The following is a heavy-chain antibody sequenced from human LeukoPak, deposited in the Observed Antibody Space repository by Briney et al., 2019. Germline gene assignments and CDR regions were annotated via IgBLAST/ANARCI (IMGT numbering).Heavy chain of an antibody. V-gene: IGHV4-34*01. CDR3: ARDDILTGYQPVNY. J-gene: IGHJ4*02. CDR2: INHSGST. Sequence: SETLSLTCAVYGGSFSGYYWSWIRQPPGKGLEWIGEINHSGSTNYNPSLKSRVTISVDTSKNQFSLKLSSVTAADTAVYYCARDDILTGYQPVNYWGQGTLVTVSS. D-gene: IGHD3-9*01. CDR1: GGSFSGYY.